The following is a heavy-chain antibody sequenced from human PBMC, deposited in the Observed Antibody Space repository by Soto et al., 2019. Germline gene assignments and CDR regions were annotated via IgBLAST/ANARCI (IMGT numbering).Heavy chain of an antibody. CDR1: GGSFSGYY. CDR3: ATYRKFFQI. CDR2: INHSGSA. J-gene: IGHJ3*02. V-gene: IGHV4-34*01. Sequence: SETLSLTCAVYGGSFSGYYWSWIRQPPGKGLEWIGEINHSGSAYYNPSLKSRVTISVDTSKNQFSLKLSSVTAADTAVYYCATYRKFFQIWGQGTKVTVSS.